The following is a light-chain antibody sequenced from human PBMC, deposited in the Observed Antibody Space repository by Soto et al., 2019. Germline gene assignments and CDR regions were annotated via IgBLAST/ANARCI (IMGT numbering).Light chain of an antibody. V-gene: IGLV2-14*01. J-gene: IGLJ1*01. CDR3: TSYTRTSSTTYV. CDR2: DVS. Sequence: QSVLTQPASVSGSPGQSITISCTGTSSDVGGYNYVSCYQQHPGKAPKLMIYDVSNRPSGVSNRFSGSKSGNTASLTISGLQAEDEADYYCTSYTRTSSTTYVFGTGTKVTVL. CDR1: SSDVGGYNY.